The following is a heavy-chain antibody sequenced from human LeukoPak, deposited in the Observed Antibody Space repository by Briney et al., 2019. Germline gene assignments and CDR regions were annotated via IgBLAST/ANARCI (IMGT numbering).Heavy chain of an antibody. J-gene: IGHJ6*03. D-gene: IGHD3-22*01. Sequence: SGTLSVTCTVSGGSICSYYWSWIRQPAGKGLEWIGRIYTSGSANYNPSLKSRVTMSVDTSMHQFSLTLSSVTAADTAVYYCARDYYDSSGPQRYYYYYDMDVWGKGTTVTVSS. CDR3: ARDYYDSSGPQRYYYYYDMDV. CDR2: IYTSGSA. CDR1: GGSICSYY. V-gene: IGHV4-4*07.